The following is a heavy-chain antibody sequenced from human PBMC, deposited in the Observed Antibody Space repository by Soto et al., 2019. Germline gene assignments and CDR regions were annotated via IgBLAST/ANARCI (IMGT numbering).Heavy chain of an antibody. Sequence: QVQLVQSGAEVKKPGSSVKVSCKASGGTFSSYTISWVRQAPGQGLEWMGRIIPILGIANYAQKFQGRVTITADKSTSTAYMELSSLRSEDTAVYYCARDREMATIFYYSYGMDVWGQGTTVTVSS. CDR2: IIPILGIA. CDR1: GGTFSSYT. CDR3: ARDREMATIFYYSYGMDV. D-gene: IGHD5-12*01. J-gene: IGHJ6*02. V-gene: IGHV1-69*08.